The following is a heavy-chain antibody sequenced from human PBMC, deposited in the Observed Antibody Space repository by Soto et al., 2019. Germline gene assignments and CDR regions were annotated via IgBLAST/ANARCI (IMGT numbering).Heavy chain of an antibody. CDR3: TRPSERFGELNGWFDP. CDR2: IRSKANSYAT. Sequence: PGGSLRLSCAASGFTFSGSAMHWVRQASGKGLEWVGRIRSKANSYATAYAASVKGRFTISRDDSKNTAYLQMNSLKTEDTAVYYCTRPSERFGELNGWFDPWGQGTLVTVSS. V-gene: IGHV3-73*01. CDR1: GFTFSGSA. J-gene: IGHJ5*02. D-gene: IGHD3-10*01.